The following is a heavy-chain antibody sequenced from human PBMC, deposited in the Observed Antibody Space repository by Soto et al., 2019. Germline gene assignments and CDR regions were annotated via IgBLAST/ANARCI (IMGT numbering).Heavy chain of an antibody. J-gene: IGHJ4*02. CDR2: IIPKFVTP. CDR3: ARGPEYSSSWHLGD. D-gene: IGHD6-13*01. V-gene: IGHV1-69*01. CDR1: GGTFSNYA. Sequence: QVQLVQSGADLQKPGSSVNVSCKASGGTFSNYAFSWVRQAPGQGLEWMGGIIPKFVTPNYAHQFHGRLTITADESTSTVYMELNSLRSDDSAVYYCARGPEYSSSWHLGDWGQGTQITVSS.